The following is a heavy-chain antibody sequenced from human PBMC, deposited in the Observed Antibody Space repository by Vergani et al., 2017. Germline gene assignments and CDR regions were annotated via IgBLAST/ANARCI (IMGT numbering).Heavy chain of an antibody. CDR3: ARVLGGDFDWLLQT. Sequence: EVQLLESGGGLVQPGGSLRLSCAASGFTFSSYAMSWVRQAPGKGLEWVSAISGSGGSTYYADSVKGRFTISRDNSKNTLYLQMNSLRAEDTAVYYCARVLGGDFDWLLQTWGQGTLVTVSS. V-gene: IGHV3-23*01. CDR2: ISGSGGST. CDR1: GFTFSSYA. J-gene: IGHJ4*02. D-gene: IGHD3-9*01.